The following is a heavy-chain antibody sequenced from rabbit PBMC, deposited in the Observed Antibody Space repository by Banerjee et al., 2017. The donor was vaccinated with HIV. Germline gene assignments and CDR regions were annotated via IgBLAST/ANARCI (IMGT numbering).Heavy chain of an antibody. CDR1: GLDFSSSYW. Sequence: QEQLVEYGGDLVQPEGSLTLTCKASGLDFSSSYWICWVRQAPGKGLEWFGCIYAGSGGTYYASWAKGRYTISEASSSTVTLQMTSLTDADTATYFCAREGYGDGTGDYDLWGQGTLVT. CDR2: IYAGSGGT. J-gene: IGHJ4*01. CDR3: AREGYGDGTGDYDL. V-gene: IGHV1S45*01. D-gene: IGHD7-1*01.